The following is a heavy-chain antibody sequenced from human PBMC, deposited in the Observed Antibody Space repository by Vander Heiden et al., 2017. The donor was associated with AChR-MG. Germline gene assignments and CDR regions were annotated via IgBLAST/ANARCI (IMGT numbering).Heavy chain of an antibody. CDR1: GFSCRSYW. V-gene: IGHV3-7*04. Sequence: EVQLVESGGGLVQPGGSLRLSCTTSGFSCRSYWMSWVRQAPGKGLEWVANIKEDGRERYYVDSVKGRFTISRDDAKNSLYMQMNSLRAEDTAVYYCARGGVPDYWGPGTLVTVSS. CDR2: IKEDGRER. J-gene: IGHJ4*02. CDR3: ARGGVPDY. D-gene: IGHD1-26*01.